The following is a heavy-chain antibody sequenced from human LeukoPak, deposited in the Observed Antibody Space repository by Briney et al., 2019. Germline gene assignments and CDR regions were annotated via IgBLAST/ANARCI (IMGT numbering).Heavy chain of an antibody. CDR3: ARRAGAYSHPYDY. V-gene: IGHV3-7*03. J-gene: IGHJ4*02. Sequence: PGGSLRLSCAASGFTFSTYCMTWLRQTPGKGLEWVANIKPDGDEKYYVDSVKGRFTISRDNSKNTLYLQMNSLRAEDTAVYYCARRAGAYSHPYDYWGQGTLVTVSS. CDR2: IKPDGDEK. CDR1: GFTFSTYC. D-gene: IGHD4/OR15-4a*01.